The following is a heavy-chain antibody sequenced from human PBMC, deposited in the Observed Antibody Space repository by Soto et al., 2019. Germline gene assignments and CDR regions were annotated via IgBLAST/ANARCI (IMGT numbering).Heavy chain of an antibody. J-gene: IGHJ4*02. CDR2: IYYSGST. D-gene: IGHD3-3*01. CDR3: ARRTTFGVTFDY. CDR1: GGSISSYY. V-gene: IGHV4-59*08. Sequence: SETLSLTCTVSGGSISSYYWSWIRQPPGKGLEWIGYIYYSGSTNYNPSLKSRVTISVDTSKNQFSLKLSSVTAADTAVYYCARRTTFGVTFDYWGQGTLVTVSS.